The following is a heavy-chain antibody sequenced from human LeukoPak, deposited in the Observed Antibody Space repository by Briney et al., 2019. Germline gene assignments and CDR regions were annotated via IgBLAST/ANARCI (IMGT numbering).Heavy chain of an antibody. V-gene: IGHV4-59*08. J-gene: IGHJ4*02. CDR3: ARQDFDWPTRIAY. CDR1: GGSISSYY. Sequence: PSETLSLTCTVSGGSISSYYWSWIRQPPGKGLEWIGYIYYSGSTNYNPSLKSRVTISVDTSKNQFSLKLSSVTAADTAVYYCARQDFDWPTRIAYWGQGTLVTVSS. CDR2: IYYSGST. D-gene: IGHD3-9*01.